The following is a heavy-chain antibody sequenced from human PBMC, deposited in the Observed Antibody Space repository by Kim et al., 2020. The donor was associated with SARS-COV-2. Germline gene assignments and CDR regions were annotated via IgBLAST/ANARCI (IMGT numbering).Heavy chain of an antibody. CDR2: IFHDGKT. CDR3: VRGGGLYDS. Sequence: SETLSLTCTVSSASISSAFWSWIRQPPGESLEWIGYIFHDGKTNYNPSLQSRVTVSVDTSKNQFSLNLSSVTAADTAVYYCVRGGGLYDSWGQGTLVTV. V-gene: IGHV4-59*12. D-gene: IGHD3-10*01. CDR1: SASISSAF. J-gene: IGHJ4*02.